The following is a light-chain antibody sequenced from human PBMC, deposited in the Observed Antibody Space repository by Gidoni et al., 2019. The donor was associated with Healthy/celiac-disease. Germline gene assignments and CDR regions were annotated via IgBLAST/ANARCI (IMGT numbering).Light chain of an antibody. Sequence: DIQMTQSPSSLSASVGDRVTITCQASHDISNYLNWYQQKPGKAPKLLICDASNLETGVPSRFSGSGSGTDFTFTISSLQTEDVATYFCQQHDNLPYTFGQGTNLEIK. J-gene: IGKJ2*01. CDR3: QQHDNLPYT. V-gene: IGKV1-33*01. CDR1: HDISNY. CDR2: DAS.